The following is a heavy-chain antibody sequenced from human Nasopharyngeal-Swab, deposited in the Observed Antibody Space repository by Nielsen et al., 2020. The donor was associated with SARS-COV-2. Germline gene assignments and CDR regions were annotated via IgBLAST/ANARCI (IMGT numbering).Heavy chain of an antibody. D-gene: IGHD6-19*01. CDR3: ARTFNLRGIAEAGNVGDL. J-gene: IGHJ3*01. Sequence: GGSLRLSCAASGFTFSSYWMHWVRQAPGKGLVWVSRINSDGSSTTYAGSLKGRFTISRDNAKNTLYLQMNSLRAEDTAMYYCARTFNLRGIAEAGNVGDLWGQGTMVTVS. CDR1: GFTFSSYW. V-gene: IGHV3-74*01. CDR2: INSDGSST.